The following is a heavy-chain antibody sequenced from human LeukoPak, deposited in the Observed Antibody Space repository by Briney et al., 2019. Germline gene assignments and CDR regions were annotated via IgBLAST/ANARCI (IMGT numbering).Heavy chain of an antibody. CDR2: ISYDGSNK. Sequence: GGPLRLSCAASGFTFSSYGMHWVRQAPGKGLEWVAVISYDGSNKYYADSVKGRFTISRDNSKNTLYLQMNSLRAEDTAVYYCAKPRREPLHYGGQEPLATV. D-gene: IGHD1-14*01. V-gene: IGHV3-30*18. CDR1: GFTFSSYG. CDR3: AKPRREPLHY. J-gene: IGHJ4*02.